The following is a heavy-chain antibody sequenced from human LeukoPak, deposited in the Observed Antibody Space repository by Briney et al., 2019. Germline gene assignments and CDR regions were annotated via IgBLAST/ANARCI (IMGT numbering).Heavy chain of an antibody. CDR1: GGSISSYY. J-gene: IGHJ4*02. D-gene: IGHD5-24*01. Sequence: AETLSLTCTVSGGSISSYYWSWIGQPPGKGLEGVGYIYYSGSTKYNPSLKSRVTISVDTSKNQFSLKLSSVTAADTAVYYCARGARAGYNLEPFDYWGQGTLVTVSS. CDR3: ARGARAGYNLEPFDY. CDR2: IYYSGST. V-gene: IGHV4-59*08.